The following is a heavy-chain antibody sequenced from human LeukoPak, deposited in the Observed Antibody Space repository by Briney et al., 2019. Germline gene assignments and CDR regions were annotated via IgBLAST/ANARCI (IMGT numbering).Heavy chain of an antibody. CDR1: GFTFSSYT. CDR2: ITTSSYI. V-gene: IGHV3-21*01. J-gene: IGHJ6*02. CDR3: ARDYGDYVSYSYYGMDV. D-gene: IGHD4-17*01. Sequence: AGGSLRLSCAASGFTFSSYTMNWVRQAPGKGLEWVSSITTSSYIYYADSLKGRFTISRDNAKNSLYLQMNSLRAEDTAVYYCARDYGDYVSYSYYGMDVWGQGTTVTVSS.